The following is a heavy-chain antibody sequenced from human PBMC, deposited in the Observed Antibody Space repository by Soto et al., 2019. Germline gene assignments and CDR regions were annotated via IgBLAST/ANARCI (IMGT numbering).Heavy chain of an antibody. CDR1: GFTFSSYG. CDR3: ARMYCSGGSCYPLDAFDI. D-gene: IGHD2-15*01. J-gene: IGHJ3*02. Sequence: LRLSCAASGFTFSSYGMHWVRQAPGKGLEWVAVIWYDGSNKYYADSVKGRFTISRDNSKNTLYLQMNSLRAEDTAVYYCARMYCSGGSCYPLDAFDIWGQGTMVTVSS. V-gene: IGHV3-33*01. CDR2: IWYDGSNK.